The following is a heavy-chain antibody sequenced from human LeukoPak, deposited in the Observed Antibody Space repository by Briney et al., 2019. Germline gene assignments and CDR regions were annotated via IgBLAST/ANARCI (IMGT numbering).Heavy chain of an antibody. V-gene: IGHV4-39*07. J-gene: IGHJ4*02. Sequence: PSETLSLTCTVSGGSISSTNYYWGWIRQPPGKGLEWIGSISYSGSTYYNPSLKSRVTTSVDTSKNQFSLKLSSVTAADTAVYYCARASKLRVLDYWGQGTLVTVSS. D-gene: IGHD1-26*01. CDR2: ISYSGST. CDR3: ARASKLRVLDY. CDR1: GGSISSTNYY.